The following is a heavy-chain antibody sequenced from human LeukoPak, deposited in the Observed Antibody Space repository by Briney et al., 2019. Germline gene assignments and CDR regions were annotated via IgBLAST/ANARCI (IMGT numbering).Heavy chain of an antibody. CDR3: TTDFIGAGTYYYYGMDV. D-gene: IGHD6-13*01. Sequence: PGVSLTLSCAASGFTFSNAWMSWVRQAPGKGLEWVGRIKSKTDGGTTDYAAPVKGRFTISRDDSKNTLYLQMNSLKTEDTAVYYCTTDFIGAGTYYYYGMDVWGQGTTVTVSS. CDR2: IKSKTDGGTT. V-gene: IGHV3-15*01. CDR1: GFTFSNAW. J-gene: IGHJ6*02.